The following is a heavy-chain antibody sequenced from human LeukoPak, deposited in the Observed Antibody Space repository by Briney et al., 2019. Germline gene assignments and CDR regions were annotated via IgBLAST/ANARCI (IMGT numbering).Heavy chain of an antibody. Sequence: GGSLRLSCSASGFTFSKYAMSWVRQAPGKGLEWVSTISGTGGNANYADSVKGRFPFSRDNSKDTLYLQMNGLRAEDTAVYYCAKDQGGRYYDILAGYYPENFFDYWGQGTLVTVPS. CDR3: AKDQGGRYYDILAGYYPENFFDY. J-gene: IGHJ4*02. CDR1: GFTFSKYA. V-gene: IGHV3-23*01. CDR2: ISGTGGNA. D-gene: IGHD3-9*01.